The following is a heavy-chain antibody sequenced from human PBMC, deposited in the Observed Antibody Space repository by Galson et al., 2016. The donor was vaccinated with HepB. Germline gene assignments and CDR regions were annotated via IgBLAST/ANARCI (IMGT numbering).Heavy chain of an antibody. CDR1: GGTFKTYA. CDR3: ARDSLGYCRSSTCNNGVGTTFNI. V-gene: IGHV1-69*13. Sequence: SVKVSCKASGGTFKTYAFSWVRQAPGEGLEWMGGVIPLFGTANYAQRFQGRLTITADESTSTGYMELSSLKSEDTAMYYCARDSLGYCRSSTCNNGVGTTFNIWGQGAMVTVSS. J-gene: IGHJ3*02. D-gene: IGHD2-2*02. CDR2: VIPLFGTA.